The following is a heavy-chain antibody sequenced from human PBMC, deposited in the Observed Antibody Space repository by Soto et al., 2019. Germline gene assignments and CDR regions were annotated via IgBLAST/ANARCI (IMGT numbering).Heavy chain of an antibody. Sequence: GESLKISCKSSGYSFSFYWIGWVRQMPGKGLEWMAIMYPDDSDIRYSPSFEAHVTISADKSTSTAFLQWSSLKASDTAMYYCATAYVYDFENSNYYRDAFDIWGQGTLVTVSS. J-gene: IGHJ3*02. CDR3: ATAYVYDFENSNYYRDAFDI. D-gene: IGHD3-22*01. CDR1: GYSFSFYW. V-gene: IGHV5-51*01. CDR2: MYPDDSDI.